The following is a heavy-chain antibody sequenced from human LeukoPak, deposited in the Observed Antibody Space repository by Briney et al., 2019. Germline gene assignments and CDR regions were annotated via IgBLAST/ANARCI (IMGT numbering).Heavy chain of an antibody. V-gene: IGHV1-2*02. Sequence: ASVKVSCKASGYSFADYYMHWVRQAPGQGLEWMGWIKPNSGGTRSAQKFQGRVTMTRDTSISTAYMELSSLRYDDTAVYYCATNILVRDIINWFDPWGQGTQVTVSS. D-gene: IGHD3-10*01. J-gene: IGHJ5*02. CDR2: IKPNSGGT. CDR1: GYSFADYY. CDR3: ATNILVRDIINWFDP.